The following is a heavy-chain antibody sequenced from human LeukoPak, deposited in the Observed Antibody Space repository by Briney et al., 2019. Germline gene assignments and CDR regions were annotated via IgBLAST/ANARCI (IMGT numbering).Heavy chain of an antibody. J-gene: IGHJ4*02. V-gene: IGHV1-8*02. CDR3: ARGYGDHDY. CDR2: MNPNSGNT. Sequence: ASVKVSCKASGGTFSSYAISRVRQAPGQGLEWMGWMNPNSGNTGYAQKFQGRVTKTRNTSISTAYMELSSLRSEDTAVYYCARGYGDHDYWGQGTLVTVSS. D-gene: IGHD4-17*01. CDR1: GGTFSSYA.